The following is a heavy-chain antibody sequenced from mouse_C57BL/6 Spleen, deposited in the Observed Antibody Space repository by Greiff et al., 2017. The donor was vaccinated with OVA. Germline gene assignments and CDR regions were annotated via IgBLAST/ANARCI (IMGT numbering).Heavy chain of an antibody. J-gene: IGHJ3*01. CDR1: GYTFTSYW. CDR2: IDPSDSYT. CDR3: ARWGLRFAY. V-gene: IGHV1-69*01. D-gene: IGHD3-1*01. Sequence: QVQLQQPGAELVMPGASVKLSCKASGYTFTSYWMHWVKQRPGQGLEWIGEIDPSDSYTNYNQKFKGKSTLTVDKSAITAYMQLSSLTSEDSAVYYCARWGLRFAYWGQGTLVTVSA.